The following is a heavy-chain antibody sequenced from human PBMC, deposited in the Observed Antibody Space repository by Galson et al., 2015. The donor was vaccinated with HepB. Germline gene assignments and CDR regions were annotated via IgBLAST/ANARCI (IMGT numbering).Heavy chain of an antibody. Sequence: SVKVSCKASGYIVSSHSLDWLRQAPGQGPEWVGRINTYNGQTEVAQKLQGRVTVTTDTSTSTAYMELGSLRSDDTAVYYCARSTDGPSSCSSWNCYVFDSWGQGTLSPSPQ. CDR3: ARSTDGPSSCSSWNCYVFDS. J-gene: IGHJ4*02. V-gene: IGHV1-18*04. D-gene: IGHD2-2*01. CDR2: INTYNGQT. CDR1: GYIVSSHS.